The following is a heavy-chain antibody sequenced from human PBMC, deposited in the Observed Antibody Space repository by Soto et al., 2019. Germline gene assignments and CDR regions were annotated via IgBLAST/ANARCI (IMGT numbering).Heavy chain of an antibody. CDR3: ARDRGLLGMDV. D-gene: IGHD1-26*01. V-gene: IGHV6-1*01. CDR2: TYYRSKWYN. CDR1: GDSVSSNSSA. Sequence: SQTLSLTCVISGDSVSSNSSAWNCISQSPSRGPEWLGRTYYRSKWYNDYAVSVKSRITINPDTSKNQFSLQLNSVTPEDTAVYYCARDRGLLGMDVWGQGTTVTVSS. J-gene: IGHJ6*02.